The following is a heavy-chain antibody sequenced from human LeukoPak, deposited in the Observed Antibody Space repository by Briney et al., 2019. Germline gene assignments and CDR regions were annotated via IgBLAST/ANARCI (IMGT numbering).Heavy chain of an antibody. D-gene: IGHD5-12*01. Sequence: GASVKVSCKASGYTFTSYGISWVRQAPGQGLEWMGWISAYNGNTNYAQKLQGRVTMTTDTSTSTAYMELRSLRSEDTAVYFCATHSPEWRHSGYYNFYYMDVWGKGTTVTVSS. CDR1: GYTFTSYG. J-gene: IGHJ6*03. CDR2: ISAYNGNT. V-gene: IGHV1-18*01. CDR3: ATHSPEWRHSGYYNFYYMDV.